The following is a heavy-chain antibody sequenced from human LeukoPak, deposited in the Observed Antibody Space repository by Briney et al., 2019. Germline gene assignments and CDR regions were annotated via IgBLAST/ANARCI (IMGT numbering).Heavy chain of an antibody. Sequence: PSETLSLTCAVYGGSFSGYYWSWIRQPPGKGLEWIGEINHSGSTNYNPSLKSRVTISVDTSKNQFSLKLSSVTAADTAVYYCARLSLDSGWYSVFDYWGQGTLVTVSS. V-gene: IGHV4-34*01. D-gene: IGHD6-19*01. J-gene: IGHJ4*02. CDR2: INHSGST. CDR1: GGSFSGYY. CDR3: ARLSLDSGWYSVFDY.